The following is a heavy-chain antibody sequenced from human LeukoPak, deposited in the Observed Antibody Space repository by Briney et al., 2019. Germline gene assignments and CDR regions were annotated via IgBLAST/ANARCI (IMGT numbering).Heavy chain of an antibody. CDR3: APQQTYSPYNWFDP. CDR2: LSSNGSST. Sequence: GGSLRLSCAASEFTFSNYWVLCVRQGPGKGLVWVSRLSSNGSSTNYADSVKGRITVSRDNAKNTLYLQMNSLRAEDTAVYYCAPQQTYSPYNWFDPWGQGTLVTVSS. CDR1: EFTFSNYW. D-gene: IGHD5-12*01. J-gene: IGHJ5*02. V-gene: IGHV3-74*01.